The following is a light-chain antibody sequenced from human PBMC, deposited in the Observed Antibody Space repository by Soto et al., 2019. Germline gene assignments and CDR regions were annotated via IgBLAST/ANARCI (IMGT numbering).Light chain of an antibody. V-gene: IGLV2-11*01. J-gene: IGLJ1*01. CDR3: CSYAGSYTFV. Sequence: QSALTQPRSVSGSPGQSVTISCTGTSSDVGGYNYVSWYQQHPGKAPKLMIYDVSKRPSGVPDRFSGSKSGNTASLIISGLQAEYEADYYCCSYAGSYTFVFGTGTKLTVL. CDR1: SSDVGGYNY. CDR2: DVS.